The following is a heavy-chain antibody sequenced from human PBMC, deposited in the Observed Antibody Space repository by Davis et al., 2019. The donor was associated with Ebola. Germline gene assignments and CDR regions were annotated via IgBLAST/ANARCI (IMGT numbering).Heavy chain of an antibody. V-gene: IGHV1-18*01. CDR3: GRDVLVGATSA. Sequence: ASVKVSCKTSGYTFSNYGISWVRQAPGQGLEWLGWVSPSNGDTDYAQNFQARVTMTTDTSTSTAYMELRSLRSDDTAVYYCGRDVLVGATSAWGQGTLVTVSS. CDR1: GYTFSNYG. D-gene: IGHD1-26*01. J-gene: IGHJ5*02. CDR2: VSPSNGDT.